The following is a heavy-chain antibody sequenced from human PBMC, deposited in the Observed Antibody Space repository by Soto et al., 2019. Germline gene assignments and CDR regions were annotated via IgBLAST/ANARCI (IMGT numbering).Heavy chain of an antibody. Sequence: ASVKVSCKASGFTFTSSAVQWVRQARGQRLEWIGRIVVGSGNTNYAQKFQERVTITRDMSTSTAYMELSSLRSEDMAVYYCAAPQRVHTDAFDIWGQGTMVTVSS. CDR3: AAPQRVHTDAFDI. J-gene: IGHJ3*02. D-gene: IGHD1-1*01. CDR2: IVVGSGNT. CDR1: GFTFTSSA. V-gene: IGHV1-58*01.